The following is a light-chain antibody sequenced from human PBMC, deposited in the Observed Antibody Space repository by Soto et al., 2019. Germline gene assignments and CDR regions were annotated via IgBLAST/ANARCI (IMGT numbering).Light chain of an antibody. CDR3: EQTSCPPYT. V-gene: IGKV1-39*01. J-gene: IGKJ2*01. Sequence: DIQMTQSPSSLSASVGVRVAISCRASQTISNFLNWYQQEPGKAPKLLIFAPSILKSGVPSRFSGSGSGTNFTLTITTLQPEDFASDFYEQTSCPPYTFRQRTKVEI. CDR1: QTISNF. CDR2: APS.